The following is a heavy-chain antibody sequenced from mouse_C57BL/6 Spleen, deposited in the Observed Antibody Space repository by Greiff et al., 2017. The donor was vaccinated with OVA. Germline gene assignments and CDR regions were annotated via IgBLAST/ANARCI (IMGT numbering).Heavy chain of an antibody. CDR1: GYTFADYN. CDR2: INPNNGGT. D-gene: IGHD1-1*01. J-gene: IGHJ2*01. Sequence: EVQRVESGPELVKPGASVKMSCKASGYTFADYNMHWVKQSHGKSLEWIGYINPNNGGTSYNQKFKGKATLTVNKSSSTAYMELRSLTSEESAVYYCAKDYGSSSYYFDYWGQGTTLTVSS. V-gene: IGHV1-22*01. CDR3: AKDYGSSSYYFDY.